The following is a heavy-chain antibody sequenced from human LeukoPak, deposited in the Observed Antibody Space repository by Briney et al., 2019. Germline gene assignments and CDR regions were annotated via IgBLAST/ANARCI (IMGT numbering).Heavy chain of an antibody. CDR1: GFTFSSYS. CDR3: ASTELWFDY. Sequence: GGSLRLSCAASGFTFSSYSMNWVRQAPGKGLEWVAVISYDGSNKYYADSVKGRFTISRDNSKNTLYLQMNSLRAEDTAVYYCASTELWFDYWGQGTLVTVSS. D-gene: IGHD5-18*01. CDR2: ISYDGSNK. V-gene: IGHV3-30*03. J-gene: IGHJ4*02.